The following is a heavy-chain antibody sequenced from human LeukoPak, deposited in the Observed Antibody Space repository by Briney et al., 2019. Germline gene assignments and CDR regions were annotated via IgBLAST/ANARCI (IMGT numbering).Heavy chain of an antibody. D-gene: IGHD3-22*01. Sequence: SETLSLTCTVSGGSISSYYWSWIRQPPGKGLEWIGEINHSGSTNYNPSLKSRVTISVGTSKNQFSLKLSSVTAADTAVYYCARLHYYDSSGYSPWGQGTLVTVSS. V-gene: IGHV4-34*01. CDR2: INHSGST. J-gene: IGHJ5*02. CDR3: ARLHYYDSSGYSP. CDR1: GGSISSYY.